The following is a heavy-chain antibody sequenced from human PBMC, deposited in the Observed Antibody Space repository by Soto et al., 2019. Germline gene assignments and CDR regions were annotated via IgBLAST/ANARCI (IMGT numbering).Heavy chain of an antibody. D-gene: IGHD1-26*01. CDR3: ATGVLLDRIRFGFDS. J-gene: IGHJ4*02. CDR1: GFAFSTYA. CDR2: INNRGSHT. V-gene: IGHV3-23*01. Sequence: EVQLLESGGGLVQPGGSLRLSCAASGFAFSTYALTWVRQAPGKGLEWVSGINNRGSHTYYADSVKGLCTISRDNFNNILYLQMNSLRAEDTAVYYCATGVLLDRIRFGFDSWGQGTLVTVSS.